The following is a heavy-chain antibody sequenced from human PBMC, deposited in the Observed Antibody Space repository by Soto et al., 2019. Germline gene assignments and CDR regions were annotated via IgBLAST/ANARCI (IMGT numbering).Heavy chain of an antibody. CDR1: GGSISSYY. V-gene: IGHV4-59*01. J-gene: IGHJ4*02. CDR2: IYYSGST. Sequence: PSETLSLTCTVSGGSISSYYWSWIRQPPGKGLEWIGYIYYSGSTNYNPSLKSRVTISVDTSKNQFSLKLSSVTAADTAVYYCARGPNYDILTGYPFPFSRDPYYFDYWGQGALVTVSS. CDR3: ARGPNYDILTGYPFPFSRDPYYFDY. D-gene: IGHD3-9*01.